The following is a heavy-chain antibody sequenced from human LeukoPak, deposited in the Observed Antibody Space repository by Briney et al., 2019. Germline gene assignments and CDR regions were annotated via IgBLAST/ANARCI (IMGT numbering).Heavy chain of an antibody. CDR2: IYHSGST. CDR3: ARYPSGNYDILTGYYLGPKEGFDY. V-gene: IGHV4-4*02. J-gene: IGHJ4*02. Sequence: PSETLSLTCAVSGGSISSTNWWSWVRQPPGKGLEWIGEIYHSGSTNYNPSLKSRVTISVNTSKNQFSLKLSSVTAADTAVYYCARYPSGNYDILTGYYLGPKEGFDYWGQGTLVTVSS. CDR1: GGSISSTNW. D-gene: IGHD3-9*01.